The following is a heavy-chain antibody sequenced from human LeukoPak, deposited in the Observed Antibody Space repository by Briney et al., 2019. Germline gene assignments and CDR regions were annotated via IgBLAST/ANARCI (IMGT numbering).Heavy chain of an antibody. CDR3: AGAVTGYYLSHYYFPY. D-gene: IGHD3-9*01. CDR2: IHPSGIT. Sequence: PSETLSLTCTVSGGSLTIGHYYWTWIRQHPGKGLEWIGYIHPSGITDYNPSLQSRVTMSLDTSQNQFSLKLTSVTAADTAVYYCAGAVTGYYLSHYYFPYWGRGTLVTVSS. J-gene: IGHJ4*02. CDR1: GGSLTIGHYY. V-gene: IGHV4-30-4*01.